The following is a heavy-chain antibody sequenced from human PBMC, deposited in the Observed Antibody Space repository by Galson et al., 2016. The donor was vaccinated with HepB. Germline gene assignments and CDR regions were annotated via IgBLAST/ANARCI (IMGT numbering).Heavy chain of an antibody. CDR3: AKNDFWSGYPPYFYYGMDV. CDR2: MGGSADRT. V-gene: IGHV3-23*01. J-gene: IGHJ6*02. D-gene: IGHD3-3*01. CDR1: GFTFSSHV. Sequence: SLRLSCAASGFTFSSHVMSWVRQAPGKGLEWVSAMGGSADRTSYAVSVEGLFTLSRDNSRNTLYLEMHSLRAEDTALYYCAKNDFWSGYPPYFYYGMDVWGQGTPVTVSS.